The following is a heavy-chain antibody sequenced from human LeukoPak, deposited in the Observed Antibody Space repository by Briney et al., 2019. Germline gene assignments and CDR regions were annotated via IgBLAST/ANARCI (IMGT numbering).Heavy chain of an antibody. CDR3: ARGSNYYDSGKGWFDP. V-gene: IGHV4-61*02. J-gene: IGHJ5*02. Sequence: SETLSLTCTVSGGSISSGSYYWSWIRQPAGKGLEWIGRIYTSGSTNYNPSLKSRVTISVDTSKNQFSLKLSSVTAADTAVYYCARGSNYYDSGKGWFDPWGQGTLVTVSS. D-gene: IGHD3-10*01. CDR2: IYTSGST. CDR1: GGSISSGSYY.